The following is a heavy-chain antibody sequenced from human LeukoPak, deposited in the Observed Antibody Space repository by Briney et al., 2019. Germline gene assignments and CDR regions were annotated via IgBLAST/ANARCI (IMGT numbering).Heavy chain of an antibody. Sequence: RGSLRLSCAASGFSFSSYWMHWVRQVPGKGLVWVSRINPDGGGTTYADSVKGRFTISRDNARNTLYLQMNSLRVEDTAVYFCAKDTSGWSFDYWGQGTLVTVSS. V-gene: IGHV3-74*01. D-gene: IGHD6-19*01. CDR1: GFSFSSYW. J-gene: IGHJ4*02. CDR2: INPDGGGT. CDR3: AKDTSGWSFDY.